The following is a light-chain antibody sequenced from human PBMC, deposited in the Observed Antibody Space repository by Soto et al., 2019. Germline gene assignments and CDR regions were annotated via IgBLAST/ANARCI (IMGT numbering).Light chain of an antibody. CDR2: GAS. V-gene: IGKV1-9*01. CDR3: QQLSSYPLT. Sequence: DIHLTQSPSFLSASVGDRVTITCRASQGISSYLAWYQQKPGKAPKLLIYGASTLQGGVPSRFSGSGSGTEFTLTISRLQPEDFATYYCQQLSSYPLTFGQGTRLEIK. J-gene: IGKJ5*01. CDR1: QGISSY.